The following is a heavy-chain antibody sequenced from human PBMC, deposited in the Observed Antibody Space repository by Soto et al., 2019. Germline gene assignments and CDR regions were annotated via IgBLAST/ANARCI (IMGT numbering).Heavy chain of an antibody. V-gene: IGHV4-30-2*01. Sequence: SETLSLTCAVSGGSISSGGYSWSWIRQPPGKGLEWIGYIYHSGSTYYNPSLKSRVTISVDRSKNQFSLKLSSVTAADTAVYYCARGPVGATPYYFDYWGQGTLVTVSS. CDR2: IYHSGST. D-gene: IGHD1-26*01. J-gene: IGHJ4*02. CDR3: ARGPVGATPYYFDY. CDR1: GGSISSGGYS.